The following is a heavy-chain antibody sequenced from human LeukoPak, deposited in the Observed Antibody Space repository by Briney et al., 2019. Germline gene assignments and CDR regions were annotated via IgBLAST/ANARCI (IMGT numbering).Heavy chain of an antibody. CDR1: GGTFSSYA. J-gene: IGHJ6*02. CDR2: IIPILDIT. CDR3: ARTAPLDYGDRDYYYYYGMDV. Sequence: ASVKVSCKASGGTFSSYAISWVRQAPGQGLEWMGRIIPILDITNYAQKFQGRVTVTADKSTSTAYMILSNLRSEDTAVYYCARTAPLDYGDRDYYYYYGMDVWGQGTTVTVSS. V-gene: IGHV1-69*04. D-gene: IGHD4-17*01.